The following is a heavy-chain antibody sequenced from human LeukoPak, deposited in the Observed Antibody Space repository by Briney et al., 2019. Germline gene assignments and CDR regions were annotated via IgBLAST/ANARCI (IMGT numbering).Heavy chain of an antibody. CDR1: GYSISSGYY. CDR3: AQNQWELLSWFDP. J-gene: IGHJ5*02. V-gene: IGHV4-38-2*02. Sequence: PSETLSLTCSVSGYSISSGYYWGWIRQPPGKGLEWIGSIYHSGSTYYNPSLRSRVTLSLETSKNQFSLKLSSVTAADTAVYYCAQNQWELLSWFDPWGQGTLVTVSS. CDR2: IYHSGST. D-gene: IGHD1-26*01.